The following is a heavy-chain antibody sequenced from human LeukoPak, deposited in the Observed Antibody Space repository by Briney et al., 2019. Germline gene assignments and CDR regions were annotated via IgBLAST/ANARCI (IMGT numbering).Heavy chain of an antibody. CDR3: AKGRISVAGTLDP. CDR2: ISSSSSTI. CDR1: GFTFSSYS. V-gene: IGHV3-48*01. J-gene: IGHJ5*02. D-gene: IGHD6-19*01. Sequence: PGGSLRLSCAASGFTFSSYSMNWVRQAPGKGLEWVSYISSSSSTIYYADSVKGRFTISRDNAKNSLYLQMNSLRAEDTAVYYCAKGRISVAGTLDPWGQGTLVTVSS.